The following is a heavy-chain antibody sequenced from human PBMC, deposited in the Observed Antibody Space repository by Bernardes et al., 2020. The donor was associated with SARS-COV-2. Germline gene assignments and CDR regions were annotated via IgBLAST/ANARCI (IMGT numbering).Heavy chain of an antibody. D-gene: IGHD7-27*01. CDR2: ISGSGGST. V-gene: IGHV3-23*01. CDR1: GFTFSSYA. J-gene: IGHJ4*02. Sequence: GGSLRLSCAASGFTFSSYAMSWVRQAPGKELEWVSAISGSGGSTYSADSVKGRFTISRDTSKNTLYLQMNSLRAEDTAVYYCAKVLGTGEFDYWGQGTLVTVSS. CDR3: AKVLGTGEFDY.